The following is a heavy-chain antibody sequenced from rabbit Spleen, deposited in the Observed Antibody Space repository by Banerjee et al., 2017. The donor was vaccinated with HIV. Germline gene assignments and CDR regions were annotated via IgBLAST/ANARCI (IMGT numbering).Heavy chain of an antibody. CDR2: IDIGTSGFT. D-gene: IGHD1-1*01. CDR3: ARDSSSSFSSYGMDL. J-gene: IGHJ6*01. Sequence: QSLEESGGDLVKPGASLTLTCIASGVSFSVNSYMCWVRQAPGKGLEWIACIDIGTSGFTYFASWAKGRFTISKTSSTTVTLQMTSLTAADTATYFCARDSSSSFSSYGMDLWGQGTLVTVS. CDR1: GVSFSVNSY. V-gene: IGHV1S40*01.